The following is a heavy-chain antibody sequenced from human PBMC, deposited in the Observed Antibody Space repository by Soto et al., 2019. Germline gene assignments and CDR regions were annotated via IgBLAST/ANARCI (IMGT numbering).Heavy chain of an antibody. CDR2: ISSTTNYI. J-gene: IGHJ4*02. CDR1: GFTFTRYS. Sequence: GGSLRLSCAASGFTFTRYSMNWVRQAPGKGLEWVSSISSTTNYIYYGDSMKGRFTISRDNAKNSLYLEMNSLRAEDTAVYYCARESEDLTSNFAYWGQGTLVTVSS. CDR3: ARESEDLTSNFAY. V-gene: IGHV3-21*06.